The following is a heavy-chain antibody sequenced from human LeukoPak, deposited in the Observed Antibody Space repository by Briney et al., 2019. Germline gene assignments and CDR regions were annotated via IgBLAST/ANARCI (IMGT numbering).Heavy chain of an antibody. CDR2: ISSSSSTI. D-gene: IGHD2-15*01. V-gene: IGHV3-48*02. CDR1: GFTFSSYS. J-gene: IGHJ4*02. Sequence: GGSLRLSCVASGFTFSSYSMNWVRQAPGKGLEWVSYISSSSSTIYYADSVKGRFTISRDNAKNSQYLQMNSLRDEDTAVYYCARGDCSGASCLPADYWGQGTLVTVSS. CDR3: ARGDCSGASCLPADY.